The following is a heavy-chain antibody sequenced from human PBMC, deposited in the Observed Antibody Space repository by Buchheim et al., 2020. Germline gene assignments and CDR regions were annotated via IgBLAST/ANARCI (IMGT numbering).Heavy chain of an antibody. CDR2: ISGSGCST. J-gene: IGHJ6*02. CDR1: GFTFSSYA. CDR3: AKRGDSYYYYYGMDV. D-gene: IGHD3-10*01. Sequence: EVQPLESGGGLVQPGGSLRLSCAASGFTFSSYAMSWVRQAPGKGLEWVSAISGSGCSTYYADSVKGRFTISRDNSKNKLYLQINSLRAEDTAVYYCAKRGDSYYYYYGMDVWGQGTT. V-gene: IGHV3-23*01.